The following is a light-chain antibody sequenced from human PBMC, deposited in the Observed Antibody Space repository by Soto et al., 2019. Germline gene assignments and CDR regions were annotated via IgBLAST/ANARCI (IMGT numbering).Light chain of an antibody. J-gene: IGLJ2*01. Sequence: QSALTQPASVSGSPGQSITISCTGTRSDVGGYNYVSWYQQHPGKAPKVIIHEVTNRPSGVSNRFSGSKAGNTASLTISGLQAEDEADYYCSSYTSSGTLVVFGGGTKLTVL. V-gene: IGLV2-14*01. CDR3: SSYTSSGTLVV. CDR2: EVT. CDR1: RSDVGGYNY.